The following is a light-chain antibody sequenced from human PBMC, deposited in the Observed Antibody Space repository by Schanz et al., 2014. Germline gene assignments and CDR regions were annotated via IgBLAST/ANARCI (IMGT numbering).Light chain of an antibody. Sequence: EIVMTQSPATLSVSPGERATLSCGVSQTVSSNLAWYQQKPGQAPRLLIYGASTRATGIPARFSGSGSGTEFTLTISSLQSEDFAVYYCQQYNNWPTTFGQGTKVEIK. CDR1: QTVSSN. CDR3: QQYNNWPTT. V-gene: IGKV3-15*01. J-gene: IGKJ1*01. CDR2: GAS.